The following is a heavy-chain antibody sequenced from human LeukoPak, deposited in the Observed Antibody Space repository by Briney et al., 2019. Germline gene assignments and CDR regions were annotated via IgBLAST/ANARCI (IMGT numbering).Heavy chain of an antibody. D-gene: IGHD2-15*01. Sequence: GSLRLSCAASGFTFSDYNMRWIRQAPGKGLEWVSSISRSGSTKYYADSVKGRFTISRDNAKNSLILQMNSLRAEDTAVYYCARVLRYCSGGNCYSGGLGYMDVWGKGTTVTISS. CDR1: GFTFSDYN. V-gene: IGHV3-11*01. J-gene: IGHJ6*03. CDR2: ISRSGSTK. CDR3: ARVLRYCSGGNCYSGGLGYMDV.